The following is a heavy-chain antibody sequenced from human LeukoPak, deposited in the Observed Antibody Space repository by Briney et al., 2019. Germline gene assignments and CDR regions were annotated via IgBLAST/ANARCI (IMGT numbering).Heavy chain of an antibody. V-gene: IGHV4-59*01. CDR1: GASIRSYY. D-gene: IGHD1-26*01. Sequence: SETLSLTCTVSGASIRSYYWSWIRQPPGQRLEWIGFIFYTGSTNYNPSLQGRVTISIDTSKSQFSLKLSSVTAADTAVYYCASDHGGSSPLGAAFDIWGRGTLVTVSS. CDR3: ASDHGGSSPLGAAFDI. CDR2: IFYTGST. J-gene: IGHJ3*02.